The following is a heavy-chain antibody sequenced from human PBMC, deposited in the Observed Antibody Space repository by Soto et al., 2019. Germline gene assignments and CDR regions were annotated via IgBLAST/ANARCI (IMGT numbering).Heavy chain of an antibody. D-gene: IGHD3-10*01. V-gene: IGHV3-23*01. CDR1: GFTFSTYA. CDR2: ISDTGGST. CDR3: AKVKAPMVSF. Sequence: GGSLRLSCAASGFTFSTYAMSWVRQSPGKGLEWVSAISDTGGSTYYIGSVKGRFTISRDNYKNTLYLQMNSLRVEDTAVYYCAKVKAPMVSFGGQGTLVTVSS. J-gene: IGHJ4*02.